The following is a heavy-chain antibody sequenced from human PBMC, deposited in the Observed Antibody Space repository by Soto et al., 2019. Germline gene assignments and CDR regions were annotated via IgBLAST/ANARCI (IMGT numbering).Heavy chain of an antibody. CDR2: ILPVFDSA. CDR1: GGTFNPYS. CDR3: ARGGRTHHTWVPAY. D-gene: IGHD2-21*02. J-gene: IGHJ4*02. V-gene: IGHV1-69*01. Sequence: QVQLVQSGAEVKKPGSSVKVSCKSSGGTFNPYSITWVRQAPGQGLEWVGGILPVFDSAHYGQKFQGRVTIVAAESTGTAYIELTSLRSEDTAFYYCARGGRTHHTWVPAYWGQGTRVTVSS.